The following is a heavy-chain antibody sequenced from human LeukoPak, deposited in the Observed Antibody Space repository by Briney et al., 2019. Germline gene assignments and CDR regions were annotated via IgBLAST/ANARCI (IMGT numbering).Heavy chain of an antibody. Sequence: PSETLPLTCAVSGGSISSSNWWSWVRQPPGKGLEWIGEIYHSGSTNYNPPLKSRVTISVDKSKNQFSLKLSSVTAADTAVYYCASDNYYGSGRGSNVWGQGTTVTVSS. CDR2: IYHSGST. CDR1: GGSISSSNW. J-gene: IGHJ6*02. CDR3: ASDNYYGSGRGSNV. V-gene: IGHV4-4*02. D-gene: IGHD3-10*01.